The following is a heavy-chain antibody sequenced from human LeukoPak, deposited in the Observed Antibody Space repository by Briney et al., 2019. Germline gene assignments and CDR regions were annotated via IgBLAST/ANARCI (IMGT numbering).Heavy chain of an antibody. V-gene: IGHV3-21*01. Sequence: AGGSLRLSCAASGFTFSSYSMNWVRQAPGKGLEWVSSISSSSSYIYYADSVKGRFTISRDNAKNSLYLQMNSLRAKDTAVYYCARDQVRYGMSGISYYYYGMDVWGQGTTVTVSS. J-gene: IGHJ6*02. D-gene: IGHD4-17*01. CDR1: GFTFSSYS. CDR3: ARDQVRYGMSGISYYYYGMDV. CDR2: ISSSSSYI.